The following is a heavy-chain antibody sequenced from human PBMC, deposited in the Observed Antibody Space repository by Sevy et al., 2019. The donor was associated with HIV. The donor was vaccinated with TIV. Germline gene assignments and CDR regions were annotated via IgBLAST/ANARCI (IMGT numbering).Heavy chain of an antibody. CDR3: AKASYSSSGDY. J-gene: IGHJ4*02. V-gene: IGHV3-30*02. CDR2: IRYDGSNK. CDR1: GFTFSSYG. D-gene: IGHD6-13*01. Sequence: GGSLRLSCAASGFTFSSYGMHWVRQAPGKGLEWVAFIRYDGSNKYYADSVKGRFTISRDNSKNTLYLQMNGLRAEDTAVYYCAKASYSSSGDYWGQGTLVTVSS.